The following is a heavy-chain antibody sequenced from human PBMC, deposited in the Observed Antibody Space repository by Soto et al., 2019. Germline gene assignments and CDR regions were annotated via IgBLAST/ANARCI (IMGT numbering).Heavy chain of an antibody. CDR3: ARRHRNHSGPFAF. CDR2: IYPGDYET. Sequence: GESLKISCKGSGYTFTSHWIGWVRQMPGKGLEWMGIIYPGDYETRYSPSFEGQIFVSVDKSITTAYLQWSSLRASDTAMYFCARRHRNHSGPFAFWGQGTMVP. V-gene: IGHV5-51*01. D-gene: IGHD6-25*01. CDR1: GYTFTSHW. J-gene: IGHJ3*01.